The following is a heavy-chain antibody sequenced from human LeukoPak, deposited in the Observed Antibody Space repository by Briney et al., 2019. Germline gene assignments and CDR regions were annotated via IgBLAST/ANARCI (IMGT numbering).Heavy chain of an antibody. CDR3: ASLRFLEWLPNYFDY. J-gene: IGHJ4*02. CDR1: GYSISSGYY. Sequence: SETLSLTCAVSGYSISSGYYWGWIRQPPGKGLEWIGSIYHSGSTYYNPSLMSRVTISVDTSKNQFSLKLSSVTAADTAVYYCASLRFLEWLPNYFDYWGQGTLVTVSS. CDR2: IYHSGST. D-gene: IGHD3-3*01. V-gene: IGHV4-38-2*01.